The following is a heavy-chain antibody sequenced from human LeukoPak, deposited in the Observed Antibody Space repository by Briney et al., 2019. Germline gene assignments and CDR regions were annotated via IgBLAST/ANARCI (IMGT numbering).Heavy chain of an antibody. Sequence: PSQTLSLTCTVSGGSISSGSYYGSWIRQPAGKGLEWIGRIYTSGSTNYNPSLKSRVTISVDTSKNQFSLKLSSVTAADTAVYYCARGVATINFDYWGQGTLVTVSS. D-gene: IGHD5-24*01. CDR2: IYTSGST. V-gene: IGHV4-61*02. J-gene: IGHJ4*02. CDR3: ARGVATINFDY. CDR1: GGSISSGSYY.